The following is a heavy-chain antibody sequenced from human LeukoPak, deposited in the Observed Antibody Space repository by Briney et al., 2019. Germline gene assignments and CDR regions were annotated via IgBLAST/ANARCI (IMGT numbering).Heavy chain of an antibody. D-gene: IGHD2-8*01. CDR3: AKETHSTMVPGYAFDI. V-gene: IGHV3-9*01. J-gene: IGHJ3*02. Sequence: GRSLRLSCAASGFTFDDYAIHWVRQAPGKGLEWVSGISWNSGKIVYADSVKGRFTISRDNAKNSVYLQMDSLRAEDTALYYCAKETHSTMVPGYAFDIWGQGTMVIVSS. CDR1: GFTFDDYA. CDR2: ISWNSGKI.